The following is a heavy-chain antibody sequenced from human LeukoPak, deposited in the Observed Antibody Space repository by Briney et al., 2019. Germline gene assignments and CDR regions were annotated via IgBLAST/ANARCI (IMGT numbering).Heavy chain of an antibody. J-gene: IGHJ4*02. D-gene: IGHD4-17*01. CDR3: ARVELATVTTSPFDY. CDR1: GYTFTDYY. V-gene: IGHV1-46*01. CDR2: INPSGGST. Sequence: ASVKVSCKASGYTFTDYYMHWVRQAPGQGLEWMGIINPSGGSTSYAQKFQGRVTMTRDTSTSTVYMELSSLRSEDTAVYYCARVELATVTTSPFDYWGQGTLVTVSS.